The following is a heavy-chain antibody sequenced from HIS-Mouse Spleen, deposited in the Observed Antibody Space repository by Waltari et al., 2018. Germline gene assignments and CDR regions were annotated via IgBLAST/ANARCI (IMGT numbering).Heavy chain of an antibody. CDR1: CGSISSSSYS. CDR2: IYYSGST. V-gene: IGHV4-39*07. J-gene: IGHJ2*01. Sequence: QLQLQESGPGLVKPSETLSLTCTVSCGSISSSSYSRGWIRQPPGKGLEWIGSIYYSGSTYYNPSLKSRVTISVDTSKNQFSLKLSSVTAADTAVYYCAREIPYSSSWYDWYFDLWGRGTLVTVSS. CDR3: AREIPYSSSWYDWYFDL. D-gene: IGHD6-13*01.